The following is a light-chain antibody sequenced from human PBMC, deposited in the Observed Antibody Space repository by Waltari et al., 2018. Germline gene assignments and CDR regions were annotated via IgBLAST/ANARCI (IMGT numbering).Light chain of an antibody. V-gene: IGLV2-23*02. CDR3: CSYSGSGSFPYV. CDR2: DSI. J-gene: IGLJ1*01. CDR1: SNNIGFYDL. Sequence: QSALTQPASVSGSPGQSITISCTGSSNNIGFYDLVSWYQQHPGKAPKLLIFDSIKRPSGVSDRFSGSKSGNTASLTISGLQTEDDADYYCCSYSGSGSFPYVFGPGTRVAVL.